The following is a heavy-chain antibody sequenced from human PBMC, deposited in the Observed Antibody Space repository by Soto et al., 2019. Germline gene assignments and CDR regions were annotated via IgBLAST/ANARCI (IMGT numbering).Heavy chain of an antibody. CDR1: GYSISSGYY. CDR3: AREDPVTIFGVVSPGPNWFDP. D-gene: IGHD3-3*01. J-gene: IGHJ5*02. CDR2: ISHSGST. V-gene: IGHV4-38-2*02. Sequence: PGTLSLTCAVSGYSISSGYYWGWIRQPPWKWLEWIGSISHSGSTYYNPSLKSRVTISVDTSKNQFSLKLSSVTAADTAVYYCAREDPVTIFGVVSPGPNWFDPWGQGTLVTVSS.